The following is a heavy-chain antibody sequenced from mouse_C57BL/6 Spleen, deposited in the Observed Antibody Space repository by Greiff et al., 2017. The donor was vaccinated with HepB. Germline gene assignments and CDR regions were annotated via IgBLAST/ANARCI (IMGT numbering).Heavy chain of an antibody. J-gene: IGHJ3*01. Sequence: VKLQQSGPELVKPGASVKISCKASGYAFSSSWMNWVKQRPGKGLEWIGRIYPGDGDTNYNGKFKGKATLTADKSSSTAYMQLSSLTSEDSAVYFCAREYYYGTSKEPWFAYWGQGTLVTVSA. V-gene: IGHV1-82*01. CDR3: AREYYYGTSKEPWFAY. D-gene: IGHD1-1*01. CDR1: GYAFSSSW. CDR2: IYPGDGDT.